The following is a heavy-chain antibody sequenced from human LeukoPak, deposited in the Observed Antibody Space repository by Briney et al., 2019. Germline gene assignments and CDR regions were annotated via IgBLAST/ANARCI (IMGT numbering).Heavy chain of an antibody. Sequence: SETLSLTCTVSGGSINSYYWSWMRQPPGKGLEWIGYIYYSGSTNYNPSLKSRVTISVDTSKNQFSLKLSSVTAADTAVYYCARVNSHSDAFDIWGQGTMVTVSS. CDR2: IYYSGST. CDR3: ARVNSHSDAFDI. CDR1: GGSINSYY. J-gene: IGHJ3*02. V-gene: IGHV4-59*01.